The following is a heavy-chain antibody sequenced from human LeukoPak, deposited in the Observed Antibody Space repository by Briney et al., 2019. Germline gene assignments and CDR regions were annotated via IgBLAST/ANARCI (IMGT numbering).Heavy chain of an antibody. J-gene: IGHJ4*02. D-gene: IGHD3-22*01. CDR1: GYTFTSYG. Sequence: AXVKVSCKASGYTFTSYGISWVRQAPGQGLEWMGWISAYNGNTNYAQKLQGRVTMTTDTSTSTAYMELRSLRSDDTAVYYCARSPSSGYYVDYWGQGTLVTVSS. CDR2: ISAYNGNT. CDR3: ARSPSSGYYVDY. V-gene: IGHV1-18*01.